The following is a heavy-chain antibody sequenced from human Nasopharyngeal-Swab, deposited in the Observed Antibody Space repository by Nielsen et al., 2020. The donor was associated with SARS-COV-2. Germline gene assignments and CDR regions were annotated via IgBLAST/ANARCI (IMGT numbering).Heavy chain of an antibody. CDR2: ISYDGSDK. D-gene: IGHD1-26*01. CDR1: GFTFSSYA. Sequence: GESLKISCATSGFTFSSYAMHWVRQAPGKGPEWVAVISYDGSDKFYADSVKGRFSISRDTSKSTLYLQMNSLRAGDTALYYCARADRGGSYFSEYFYYMDVWGTGTTVTVSS. J-gene: IGHJ6*03. V-gene: IGHV3-30*03. CDR3: ARADRGGSYFSEYFYYMDV.